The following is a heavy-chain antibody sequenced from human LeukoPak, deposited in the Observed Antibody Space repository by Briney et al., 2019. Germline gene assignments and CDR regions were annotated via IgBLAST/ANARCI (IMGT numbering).Heavy chain of an antibody. CDR3: ARASVVVPAAIRAYNWFDP. D-gene: IGHD2-2*01. Sequence: SETLSLTCAVYGGSFSGYYWGWIRQPPGKGLEWIGSIYYSGSTYYNPSLKSRVTISVDTSKNQFSLKLSSVTAADTAVYYRARASVVVPAAIRAYNWFDPWGQGTLVTVSS. CDR2: IYYSGST. V-gene: IGHV4-34*01. J-gene: IGHJ5*02. CDR1: GGSFSGYY.